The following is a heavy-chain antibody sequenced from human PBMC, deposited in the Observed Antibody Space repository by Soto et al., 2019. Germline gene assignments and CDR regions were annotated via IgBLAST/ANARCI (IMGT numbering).Heavy chain of an antibody. Sequence: QVQLVEYGGGVVQPGKSLRLSCAASGFTFNTYGMHWVRQTPGKGLEWVAFIWYDGSSKYYANSVKGRFTISRDNSKDTVYLQMKRLRAEDTAVYYCARVGVAGTTVHFDYWGQGTLVTVSS. V-gene: IGHV3-33*01. CDR1: GFTFNTYG. D-gene: IGHD3-3*01. CDR3: ARVGVAGTTVHFDY. J-gene: IGHJ4*02. CDR2: IWYDGSSK.